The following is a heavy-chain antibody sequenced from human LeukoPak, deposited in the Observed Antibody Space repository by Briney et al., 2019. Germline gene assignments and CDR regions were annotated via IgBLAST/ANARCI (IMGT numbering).Heavy chain of an antibody. CDR3: AREGGSSSWYLDY. Sequence: SETLSLTCAVYGGSFSGYWSWIRQAPGKGLEWIGEINHSGSSNYNPSLKSRVTISVDTSKNQFSLKLSSVTAADTAVYYCAREGGSSSWYLDYWGQGTQVTVSS. J-gene: IGHJ4*02. V-gene: IGHV4-34*01. D-gene: IGHD6-13*01. CDR1: GGSFSGY. CDR2: INHSGSS.